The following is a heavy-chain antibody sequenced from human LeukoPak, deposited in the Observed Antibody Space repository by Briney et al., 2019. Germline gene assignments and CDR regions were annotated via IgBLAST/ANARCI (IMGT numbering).Heavy chain of an antibody. Sequence: GGSLTLSCVASGFTVSSKYMSWVRQAPGKGLEWVSVIYSGGSTYYGESVKGRFTISRDNSKNTVYLQMNALRAKDSAVYYCARGTVWRLGSYGLDVWGQGTTVTVSS. CDR2: IYSGGST. V-gene: IGHV3-53*01. J-gene: IGHJ6*02. D-gene: IGHD3-16*01. CDR1: GFTVSSKY. CDR3: ARGTVWRLGSYGLDV.